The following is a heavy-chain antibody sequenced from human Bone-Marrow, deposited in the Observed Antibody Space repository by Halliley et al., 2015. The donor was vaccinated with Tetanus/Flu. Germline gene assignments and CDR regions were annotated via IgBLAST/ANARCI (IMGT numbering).Heavy chain of an antibody. CDR1: GFTFSSYW. CDR3: AKEATNAVTNFDF. Sequence: SLRLSCIASGFTFSSYWMSWVRQAPGKGLAWVANIKENGHETNYVDSVKGRFTISRDNAKNSLYLQMNSLRAEDTAVYYCAKEATNAVTNFDFWGQGTLVTVSS. CDR2: IKENGHET. V-gene: IGHV3-7*03. J-gene: IGHJ4*02. D-gene: IGHD2-8*01.